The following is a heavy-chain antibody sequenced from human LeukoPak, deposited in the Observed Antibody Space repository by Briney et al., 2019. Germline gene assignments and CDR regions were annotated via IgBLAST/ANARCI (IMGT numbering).Heavy chain of an antibody. CDR2: ISRSGNTI. D-gene: IGHD3-10*01. CDR3: GRVATMVGVPLDALDT. J-gene: IGHJ3*02. Sequence: GGSLRLSCAISGFTFGGCELTWVRQAPGNGLEWISYISRSGNTIYYADSVKGRLTTSRDNAKNSLYMQMNSLRVEDTAVYYSGRVATMVGVPLDALDTWGQGTMVSVSS. CDR1: GFTFGGCE. V-gene: IGHV3-48*03.